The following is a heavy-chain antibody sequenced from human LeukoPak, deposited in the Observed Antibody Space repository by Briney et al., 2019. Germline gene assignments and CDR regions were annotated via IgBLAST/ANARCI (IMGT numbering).Heavy chain of an antibody. CDR1: GGSTSSFY. CDR2: IYWNDDE. V-gene: IGHV2-5*01. CDR3: AHRVVGRPFDH. J-gene: IGHJ4*02. Sequence: TLSLTCTVSGGSTSSFYWSWIRQPPGKALEWLALIYWNDDELYSPSLKSRLTITKDTSKNQVVLTMTNMDPVDTATYFCAHRVVGRPFDHWGQGTLVTVSS. D-gene: IGHD1-26*01.